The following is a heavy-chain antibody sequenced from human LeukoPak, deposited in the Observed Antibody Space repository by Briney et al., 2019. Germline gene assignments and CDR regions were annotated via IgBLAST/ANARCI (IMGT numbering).Heavy chain of an antibody. CDR1: GYTFTSYD. V-gene: IGHV1-8*01. J-gene: IGHJ4*02. CDR3: ARAPSRKSRYCSGGSCLTARYYFDY. Sequence: ASAKVSCKASGYTFTSYDINWVRQATGQGLEWMGWMNPNSGNTGYAQKFQGRVTMTRNTSISTAYMELSSLRSEDTAVYYCARAPSRKSRYCSGGSCLTARYYFDYWGQGTLVTVSS. D-gene: IGHD2-15*01. CDR2: MNPNSGNT.